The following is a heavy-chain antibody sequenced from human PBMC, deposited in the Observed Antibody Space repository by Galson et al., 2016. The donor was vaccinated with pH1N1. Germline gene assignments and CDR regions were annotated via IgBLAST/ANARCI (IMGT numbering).Heavy chain of an antibody. CDR2: IYWTDDK. D-gene: IGHD3-3*01. V-gene: IGHV2-5*01. Sequence: PALVKPTQTLTLTCTFSGFSLRSNGVGVGWIRQPPGKALEWLVIYWTDDKRYSPSLKSRLTITKDTSKNQVVLTMTNTDPVDTATYYCAHSVGTRVFGVVTNFNWFDPWGQGTLVTVSS. J-gene: IGHJ5*02. CDR1: GFSLRSNGVG. CDR3: AHSVGTRVFGVVTNFNWFDP.